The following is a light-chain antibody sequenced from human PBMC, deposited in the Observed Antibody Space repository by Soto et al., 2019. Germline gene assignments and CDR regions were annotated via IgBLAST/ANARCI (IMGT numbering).Light chain of an antibody. CDR3: SSYAGSNIYVV. V-gene: IGLV2-8*01. CDR1: SSDVGSYNY. Sequence: QSALTQPASVSGSPGQSITISCTGTSSDVGSYNYVSWYQHHPGKAPKLMLYEVNTRPSGVPDRFSGSKSGNTASLTVSGLQAEDEADYYCSSYAGSNIYVVFGGGTKVTVL. J-gene: IGLJ3*02. CDR2: EVN.